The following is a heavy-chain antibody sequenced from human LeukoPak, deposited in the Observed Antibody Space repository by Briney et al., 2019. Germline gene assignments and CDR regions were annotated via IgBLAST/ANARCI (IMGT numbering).Heavy chain of an antibody. D-gene: IGHD7-27*01. CDR1: GFSLNTYS. V-gene: IGHV3-23*01. CDR2: IGSSGGGI. CDR3: AIDPNWGTHS. Sequence: PGGSLRLSCAASGFSLNTYSMNWVRHPPGKGLEWVSIIGSSGGGIHYADSVKGRFTISRDNSKNALYLQMNSLRVEDTAVYYCAIDPNWGTHSWGQGVLVTVSS. J-gene: IGHJ4*02.